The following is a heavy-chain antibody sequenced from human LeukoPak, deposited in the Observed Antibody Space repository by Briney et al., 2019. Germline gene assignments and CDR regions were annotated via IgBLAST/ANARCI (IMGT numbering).Heavy chain of an antibody. Sequence: PSETLSLTCTVSGGSINYYYWMWIRQPPGKGLEWIGYIYYSGGTHYNPSLKSRVTMLVDTSKNQFSLKLTDVTAADTAVYYCARGGYSRDFDYWGQGTLVTVSS. CDR3: ARGGYSRDFDY. V-gene: IGHV4-59*01. J-gene: IGHJ4*02. CDR2: IYYSGGT. CDR1: GGSINYYY. D-gene: IGHD6-13*01.